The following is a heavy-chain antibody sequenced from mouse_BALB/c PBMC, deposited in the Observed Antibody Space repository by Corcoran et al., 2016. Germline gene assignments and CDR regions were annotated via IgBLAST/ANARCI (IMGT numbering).Heavy chain of an antibody. CDR1: GDTFTNYG. V-gene: IGHV9-1*02. D-gene: IGHD2-3*01. J-gene: IGHJ4*01. CDR2: INTYTGEP. Sequence: QIQLVQSGPELKKPGETVKISCKASGDTFTNYGKNWVKQAPGKGLKCMGGINTYTGEPTYADDFKGRFAFSLETSASTAYLQINNLKNEDMATYFCARGYDGYYYAMDYWGQGTSVTVSS. CDR3: ARGYDGYYYAMDY.